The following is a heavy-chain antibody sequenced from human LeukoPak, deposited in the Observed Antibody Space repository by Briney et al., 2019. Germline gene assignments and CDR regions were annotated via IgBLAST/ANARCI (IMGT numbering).Heavy chain of an antibody. D-gene: IGHD3-16*02. Sequence: ASVKVSCKTSGYTFTIYYIHWVRQAPGQGLEWMGWIHPSTGNPTYAQGFTGRFVFSLDTSVSTTYLQINSLKAEDTAVYYCARAFQSLGGLSLPDYWGQGTLVTVSS. CDR3: ARAFQSLGGLSLPDY. CDR2: IHPSTGNP. CDR1: GYTFTIYY. J-gene: IGHJ4*02. V-gene: IGHV7-4-1*02.